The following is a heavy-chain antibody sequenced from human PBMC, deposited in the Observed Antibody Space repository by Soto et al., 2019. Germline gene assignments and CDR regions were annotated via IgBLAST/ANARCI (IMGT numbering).Heavy chain of an antibody. CDR1: GFTFIGSA. V-gene: IGHV3-73*02. D-gene: IGHD6-19*01. CDR2: IRSKANSYAT. J-gene: IGHJ4*02. CDR3: TRRDSSGGGY. Sequence: EVQLVESGGGLVQPGGSLKLSCAASGFTFIGSAMHWVGQASGKGLEWVGRIRSKANSYATAYAASVKGRFTISRDDSKNTAYLQMNSLKTEDTAVYYCTRRDSSGGGYWGQGTLVTVSS.